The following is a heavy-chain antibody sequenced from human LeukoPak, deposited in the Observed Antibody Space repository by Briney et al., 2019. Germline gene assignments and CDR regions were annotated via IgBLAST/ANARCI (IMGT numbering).Heavy chain of an antibody. V-gene: IGHV4-59*08. CDR2: IFSSGST. CDR1: GGSINSYY. J-gene: IGHJ4*02. CDR3: ARHEWEVIGGGFDY. D-gene: IGHD3-16*01. Sequence: SETLSLTCTVSGGSINSYYWSWIRQTPGMGLEWIGYIFSSGSTNYNPSLKSRVTISVDTSKNQFSLKLSSVTAADTAVYYCARHEWEVIGGGFDYWGQGTLVTVSS.